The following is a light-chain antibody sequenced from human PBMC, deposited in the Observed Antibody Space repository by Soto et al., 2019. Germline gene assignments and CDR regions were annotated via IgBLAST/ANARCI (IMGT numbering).Light chain of an antibody. CDR1: RGHSSYG. CDR3: QTWGTSYVL. CDR2: VNSDGRH. J-gene: IGLJ3*02. V-gene: IGLV4-69*01. Sequence: QSVLTQSPSASASLGASVKLNCTLSRGHSSYGIAWHQQQPEKGPRYLMRVNSDGRHSKGDGIPDRFSGSSSGAERYLIIASLQSEDEADYYCQTWGTSYVLFGGGTKLTVL.